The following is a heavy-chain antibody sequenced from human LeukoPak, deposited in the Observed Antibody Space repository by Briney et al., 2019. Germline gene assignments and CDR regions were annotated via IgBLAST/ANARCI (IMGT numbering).Heavy chain of an antibody. CDR2: TSGSGGNT. CDR3: AKEYSGYDFDY. J-gene: IGHJ4*02. V-gene: IGHV3-23*01. Sequence: PGGSLRLSCAASGFTLRSYDMSWVRQAPGKGLEWVAATSGSGGNTYYADSVKGRFTISRDNSKNTLYLQMNSLRAEDTAVYYCAKEYSGYDFDYWGQGILVTVSS. CDR1: GFTLRSYD. D-gene: IGHD5-12*01.